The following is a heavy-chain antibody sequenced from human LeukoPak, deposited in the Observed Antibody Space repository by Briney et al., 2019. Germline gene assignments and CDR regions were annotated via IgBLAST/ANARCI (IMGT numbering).Heavy chain of an antibody. D-gene: IGHD3-22*01. V-gene: IGHV4-39*01. CDR3: ARRGLYDSSDY. J-gene: IGHJ4*02. Sequence: SETLSLTCTVSGGSISSSSYYWGWIRRPPGKGLEWIGSIYYSGSTYYNPSLKSRVTISVDTSKNQFSLKLSSVTAADTAVYYCARRGLYDSSDYWGQGTLVTVSS. CDR2: IYYSGST. CDR1: GGSISSSSYY.